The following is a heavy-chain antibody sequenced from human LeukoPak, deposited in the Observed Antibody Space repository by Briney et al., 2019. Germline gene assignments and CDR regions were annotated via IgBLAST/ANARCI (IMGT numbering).Heavy chain of an antibody. D-gene: IGHD3-10*01. CDR2: TKPDGTLT. Sequence: GGSLRLSCAASGFTFREYWMGCVRQTPGRGLEWVALTKPDGTLTQYVDSVRGRFTISRDNAQNSLSLQMKSLGVEDTAVYYCVRFGVAYGMDVWGQGTTVTVS. V-gene: IGHV3-7*01. CDR1: GFTFREYW. J-gene: IGHJ6*02. CDR3: VRFGVAYGMDV.